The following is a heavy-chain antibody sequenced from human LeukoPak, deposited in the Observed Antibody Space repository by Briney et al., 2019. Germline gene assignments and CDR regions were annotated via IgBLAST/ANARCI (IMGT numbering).Heavy chain of an antibody. J-gene: IGHJ4*02. CDR2: IYYSGST. CDR1: GGSISGYY. CDR3: ARHPSTGSRIFDY. D-gene: IGHD1-1*01. Sequence: SETLSLTCTVSGGSISGYYWSWIRQPPGKGLERIGYIYYSGSTNYNPPLKSRVTISVDTSKNQFSLKLSSVTAADTAVYYCARHPSTGSRIFDYWGQGTLVTVSS. V-gene: IGHV4-59*08.